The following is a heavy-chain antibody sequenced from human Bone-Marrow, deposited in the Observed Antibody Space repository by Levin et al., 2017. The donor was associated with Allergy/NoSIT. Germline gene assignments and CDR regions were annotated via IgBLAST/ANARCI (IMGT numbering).Heavy chain of an antibody. Sequence: GESLKISCAASGFTFSSYDMHWVRQATGKGLEWVSAIGTAGDTYYPGSVKGRFTISRENAKNSLYLQMNSLRAGDTAVYYCARAPPYYYDSSGAFDIWGQGTMVTVSS. CDR2: IGTAGDT. V-gene: IGHV3-13*01. J-gene: IGHJ3*02. CDR3: ARAPPYYYDSSGAFDI. CDR1: GFTFSSYD. D-gene: IGHD3-22*01.